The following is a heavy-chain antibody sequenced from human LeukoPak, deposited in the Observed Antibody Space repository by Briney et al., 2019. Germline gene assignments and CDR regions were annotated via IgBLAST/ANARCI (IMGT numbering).Heavy chain of an antibody. CDR1: GYTFTSYD. J-gene: IGHJ4*02. V-gene: IGHV1-8*01. CDR2: MNPNSGNT. CDR3: AKDLYSSGRAGPH. D-gene: IGHD6-19*01. Sequence: ASVKVSCKASGYTFTSYDINWVRQATGQGLEWMGWMNPNSGNTGYAQKFQGRVTMTRNTSISTAYMELSSLRSEDTAVYYCAKDLYSSGRAGPHWGQGTLVTVSS.